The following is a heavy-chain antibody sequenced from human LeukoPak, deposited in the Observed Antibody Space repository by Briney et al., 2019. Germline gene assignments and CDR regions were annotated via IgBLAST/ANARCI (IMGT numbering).Heavy chain of an antibody. CDR3: AGDILGGSYYRWFDP. J-gene: IGHJ5*02. D-gene: IGHD1-26*01. Sequence: SETLSLTCTVSGGSISSYYWSWIRQPAGKGLEWIGRIYTSGSTNYNPSLKSRVTMSVDTSKNQFSLKLSSVTAADTAVYYCAGDILGGSYYRWFDPWGQGTLVTVSS. V-gene: IGHV4-4*07. CDR2: IYTSGST. CDR1: GGSISSYY.